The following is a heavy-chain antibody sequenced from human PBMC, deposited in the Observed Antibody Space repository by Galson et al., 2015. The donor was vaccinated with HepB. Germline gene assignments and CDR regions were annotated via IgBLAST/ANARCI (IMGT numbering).Heavy chain of an antibody. D-gene: IGHD3-22*01. Sequence: TLSLTCTVSDDSISSGSYYWSWIRQPAGKGLEWIGRIYTSGNINYNPSLMSRVTMSVDTSKNQFSLKLSSVNDADTAVYYCARAINFYSSSRGGFDYWGQGTLVTVSS. J-gene: IGHJ4*02. CDR2: IYTSGNI. CDR3: ARAINFYSSSRGGFDY. CDR1: DDSISSGSYY. V-gene: IGHV4-61*02.